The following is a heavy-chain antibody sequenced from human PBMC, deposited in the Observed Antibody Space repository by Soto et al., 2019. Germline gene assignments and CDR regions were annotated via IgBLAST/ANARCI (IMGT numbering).Heavy chain of an antibody. CDR1: GLSFAGHA. D-gene: IGHD3-16*01. CDR2: ISERGVTT. CDR3: VPGSAGAGGEDR. J-gene: IGHJ4*02. Sequence: QLLQSGGDLVQPGGSVRLSCVVSGLSFAGHAMTWVRQAPGKGLEWVSSISERGVTTFYGDSVKGRFTISRDNSKNTLFLQMRRLRVEDTALYYCVPGSAGAGGEDRWGQGALVTVSS. V-gene: IGHV3-23*01.